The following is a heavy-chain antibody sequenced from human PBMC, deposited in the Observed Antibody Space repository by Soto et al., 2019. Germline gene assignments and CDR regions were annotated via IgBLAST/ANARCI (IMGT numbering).Heavy chain of an antibody. J-gene: IGHJ5*02. CDR2: VNPNSGNT. CDR1: GYTFTSYD. Sequence: QVQLVQSGAEVKKPGASVKVSCKASGYTFTSYDINWVRQATGQGLEWMGWVNPNSGNTGYAQKFQGRVTMTRNTSISTAYMELSSLRSEDTAVYYCARGTDYDFWSGYYIQNWFDPWGQGTLVTVSS. D-gene: IGHD3-3*01. V-gene: IGHV1-8*01. CDR3: ARGTDYDFWSGYYIQNWFDP.